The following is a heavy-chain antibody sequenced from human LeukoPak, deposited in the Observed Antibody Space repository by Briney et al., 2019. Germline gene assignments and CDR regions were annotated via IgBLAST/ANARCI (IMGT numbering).Heavy chain of an antibody. CDR1: GGSISSYY. Sequence: SETLSLTCTVSGGSISSYYWSWIRQPPGKGLEWIGYIYYSGSTNYNPSLKSRVTISIDTSKNQFSLKLSSVTAADTAVYYCASGHYDSSGYVDDYWGQGTLVTVSS. D-gene: IGHD3-22*01. CDR3: ASGHYDSSGYVDDY. CDR2: IYYSGST. V-gene: IGHV4-59*01. J-gene: IGHJ4*02.